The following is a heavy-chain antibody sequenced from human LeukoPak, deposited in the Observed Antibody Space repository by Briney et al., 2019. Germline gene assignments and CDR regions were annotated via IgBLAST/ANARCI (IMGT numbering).Heavy chain of an antibody. Sequence: SETLSLTCAVYGGSFSGYYWSWIRQPPGKGLEWIGEINHSGSTNYNPSLKSRVTISVDTSKNQFSLKLSSVTAADTAVYYCARSTWHYDILTGYYRIVPPFDYWGQGTLVTVSS. V-gene: IGHV4-34*01. J-gene: IGHJ4*02. CDR1: GGSFSGYY. CDR3: ARSTWHYDILTGYYRIVPPFDY. CDR2: INHSGST. D-gene: IGHD3-9*01.